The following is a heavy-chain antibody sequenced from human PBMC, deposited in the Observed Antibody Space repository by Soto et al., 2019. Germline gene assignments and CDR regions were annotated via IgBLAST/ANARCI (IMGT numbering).Heavy chain of an antibody. CDR2: ISGSGGST. J-gene: IGHJ5*02. Sequence: GGSLRLSCAASGFTFSSYAMSWVRQAPGKGLEWVSAISGSGGSTYYADSVKGRFTISRDNSKNTLYLQMNSLRAEETAVYSWAKSRPSSAIWGSYRYSPDSWGQGTLVTVSS. D-gene: IGHD3-16*02. CDR3: AKSRPSSAIWGSYRYSPDS. V-gene: IGHV3-23*01. CDR1: GFTFSSYA.